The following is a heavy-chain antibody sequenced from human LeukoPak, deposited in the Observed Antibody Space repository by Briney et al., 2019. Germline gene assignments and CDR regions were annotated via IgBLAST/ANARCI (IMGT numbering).Heavy chain of an antibody. V-gene: IGHV3-23*01. Sequence: GGSLRLSCAASGFTFSSYAMSWVRQAPGKGLEWVSAISGSGGSTYYGDSVKGRFTISRDNSKNTLYLQMNSLRAEDTAVYYFAKVRAYSSGCLDYWGQGTLVTVSS. CDR3: AKVRAYSSGCLDY. D-gene: IGHD6-19*01. J-gene: IGHJ4*02. CDR1: GFTFSSYA. CDR2: ISGSGGST.